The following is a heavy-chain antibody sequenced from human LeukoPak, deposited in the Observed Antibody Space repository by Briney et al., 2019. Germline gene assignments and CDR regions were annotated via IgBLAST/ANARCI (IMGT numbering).Heavy chain of an antibody. V-gene: IGHV3-74*01. D-gene: IGHD1-1*01. Sequence: GGSLRLSCAASGFIFSSNGMHWGCQPPRQGLVLVSRTNEDGSRRDYADSVKGRFTIAGDNNKHTLHLQMNRLGVEDTAVYYCARDLTGLWDSWGQGTLVTVSS. CDR1: GFIFSSNG. CDR3: ARDLTGLWDS. CDR2: TNEDGSRR. J-gene: IGHJ4*02.